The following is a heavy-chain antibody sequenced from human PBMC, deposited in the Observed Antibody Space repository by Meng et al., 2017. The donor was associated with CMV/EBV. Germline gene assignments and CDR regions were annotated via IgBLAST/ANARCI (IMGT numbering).Heavy chain of an antibody. CDR1: GYPFTGYY. CDR2: INPNSGGT. Sequence: KAPGYPFTGYYMHWGRQAPGQGLEWMGWINPNSGGTNYAQKFQGWVTMTRDTSISTAYMELSRLRSDDTAVYYCARAQDSSSSGDFDYWGQGTLVTVSS. V-gene: IGHV1-2*04. CDR3: ARAQDSSSSGDFDY. J-gene: IGHJ4*02. D-gene: IGHD6-6*01.